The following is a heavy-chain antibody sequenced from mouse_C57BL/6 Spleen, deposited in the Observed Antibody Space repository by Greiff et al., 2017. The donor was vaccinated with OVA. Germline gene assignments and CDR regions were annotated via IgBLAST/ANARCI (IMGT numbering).Heavy chain of an antibody. CDR2: IDPNSGGT. Sequence: VQLQQPGAELVKPGASVKLSCKASGYTFTSYWMHWVKQRPGRGLEWIGRIDPNSGGTKYNEKFKSKATLNVNKPSSTAYMQLSSLTSEDSAVYYCARSGATVVATDWYFDVWGTGTTVTVSS. D-gene: IGHD1-1*01. J-gene: IGHJ1*03. CDR1: GYTFTSYW. V-gene: IGHV1-72*01. CDR3: ARSGATVVATDWYFDV.